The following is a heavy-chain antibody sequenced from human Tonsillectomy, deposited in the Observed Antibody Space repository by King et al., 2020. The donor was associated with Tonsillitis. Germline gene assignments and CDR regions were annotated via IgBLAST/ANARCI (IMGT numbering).Heavy chain of an antibody. J-gene: IGHJ4*02. CDR1: GFTFSSYG. D-gene: IGHD6-13*01. CDR2: IRYDGSNK. Sequence: VQLVESGGGVVQPGGSLRLSCAASGFTFSSYGMHWVRQAPGKGLEWVAFIRYDGSNKYYADSVKGRFTISRDNSKNTLYLQMNSLRAEDTAVYYCAKGPQDSSSLSLPPGYWGQGTLVTVSS. CDR3: AKGPQDSSSLSLPPGY. V-gene: IGHV3-30*02.